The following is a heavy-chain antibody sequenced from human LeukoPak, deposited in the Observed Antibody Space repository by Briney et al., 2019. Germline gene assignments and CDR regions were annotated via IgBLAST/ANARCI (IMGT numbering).Heavy chain of an antibody. CDR1: GYTFTGYY. D-gene: IGHD1-26*01. J-gene: IGHJ4*02. Sequence: ASVTLSCKASGYTFTGYYMHWVRQAPGQGLEWMGWINPNSGGTNYAQKFQGRVTMTRDTSISTAYMELSRLRSDDTAVYYCARLDSGSFNFDYWGQGTLVTVSS. CDR3: ARLDSGSFNFDY. CDR2: INPNSGGT. V-gene: IGHV1-2*02.